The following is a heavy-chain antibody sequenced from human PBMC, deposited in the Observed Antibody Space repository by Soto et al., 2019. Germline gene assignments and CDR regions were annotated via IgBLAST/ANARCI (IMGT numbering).Heavy chain of an antibody. D-gene: IGHD3-9*01. CDR3: ARDRTDDILTGYPLLDYYGMDV. CDR2: IYHSGST. V-gene: IGHV4-4*02. J-gene: IGHJ6*02. Sequence: SETLSLTCAVSGGSISSSNWWSWVRQPPGKGLEWIGEIYHSGSTNYNPSLKSRVTISVDKSKNQFSLKLSSVTAADTAVYYCARDRTDDILTGYPLLDYYGMDVWGQGTTVTVSS. CDR1: GGSISSSNW.